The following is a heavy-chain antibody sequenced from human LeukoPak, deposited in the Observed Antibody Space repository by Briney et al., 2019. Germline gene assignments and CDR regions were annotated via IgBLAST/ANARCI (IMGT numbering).Heavy chain of an antibody. V-gene: IGHV3-64D*06. CDR1: GFTFSSYA. CDR2: ISSNGGST. D-gene: IGHD3-10*01. CDR3: ARERERLWFGELSRDYAFDI. Sequence: GGSLRLSCSASGFTFSSYAMHWVRQAPGKGLEYVSAISSNGGSTYYADSVKGRFTISRDNSKNTLYLQMSSLRAEDTAVYYCARERERLWFGELSRDYAFDIWGQGTMVTVSS. J-gene: IGHJ3*02.